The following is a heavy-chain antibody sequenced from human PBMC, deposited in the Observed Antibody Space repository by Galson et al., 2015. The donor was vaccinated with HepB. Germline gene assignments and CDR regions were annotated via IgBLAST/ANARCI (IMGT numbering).Heavy chain of an antibody. CDR2: IKSKTDGGTT. Sequence: SLRLSCAASGFTFSNAWMNWVRQAPGKGLEWVGRIKSKTDGGTTDYAAPVKGRFTISRDDSKNTLYLQMNSLKTEDTAVYYCTTGPNYGSGSYYYHGMDVWGQGTTVTVSS. CDR1: GFTFSNAW. J-gene: IGHJ6*02. D-gene: IGHD3-10*01. CDR3: TTGPNYGSGSYYYHGMDV. V-gene: IGHV3-15*07.